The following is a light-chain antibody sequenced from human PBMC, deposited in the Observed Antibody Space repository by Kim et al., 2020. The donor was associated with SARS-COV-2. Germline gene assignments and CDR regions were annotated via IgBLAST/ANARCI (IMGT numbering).Light chain of an antibody. V-gene: IGLV3-1*01. CDR2: EDT. Sequence: SYELTQPPSVSVSPGQAASITCSGDKLEEKFASWFQQKPGQSPVLVIYEDTKRPSGIPERISGSTSGNTATLTISGTQAMDEADYYCQTWDSSTVVFGGGTQLTVL. J-gene: IGLJ3*02. CDR3: QTWDSSTVV. CDR1: KLEEKF.